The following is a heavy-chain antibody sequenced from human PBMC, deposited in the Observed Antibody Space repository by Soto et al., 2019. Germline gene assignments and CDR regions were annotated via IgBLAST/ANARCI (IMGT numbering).Heavy chain of an antibody. V-gene: IGHV1-69*13. D-gene: IGHD2-15*01. J-gene: IGHJ3*02. Sequence: SVKVSCKASGGTFSSYAISWVRQAPGQGLEWMGGIIPIFGTANYSQKFQGRVTITADESTSTAYMELSSLRSEDTAVYYCARGGYCSGGSCYPTDAFDIWGQGTMVTVSS. CDR2: IIPIFGTA. CDR3: ARGGYCSGGSCYPTDAFDI. CDR1: GGTFSSYA.